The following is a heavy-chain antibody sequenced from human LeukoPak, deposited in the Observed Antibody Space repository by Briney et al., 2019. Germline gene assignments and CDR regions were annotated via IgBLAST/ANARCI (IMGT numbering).Heavy chain of an antibody. CDR1: GFTFSSYG. CDR3: AKDTYDSSGSKGYYFDY. CDR2: ISYDGSNK. D-gene: IGHD3-22*01. J-gene: IGHJ4*02. Sequence: PGRSLRLSCAASGFTFSSYGMHWVRQAPGKGLEWVAVISYDGSNKYYADSVKGRFTISRDNSKNTLYLQMNSLRAEDTAVYYCAKDTYDSSGSKGYYFDYWGQGTLVTVSS. V-gene: IGHV3-30*18.